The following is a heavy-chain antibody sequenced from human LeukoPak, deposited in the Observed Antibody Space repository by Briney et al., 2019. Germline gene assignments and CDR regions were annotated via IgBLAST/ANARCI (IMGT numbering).Heavy chain of an antibody. CDR1: GFTFSSYT. Sequence: PGGSLRLSCAASGFTFSSYTMNWVRQAPGKGLEWVSSIACSSGYISYADSVKGRFTISRDNAKKSLYLQMTSLTAEDTAVYYCARDRGAYCGGDCYLGFDYWGRGTLVTVSS. J-gene: IGHJ4*01. CDR3: ARDRGAYCGGDCYLGFDY. CDR2: IACSSGYI. D-gene: IGHD2-21*02. V-gene: IGHV3-21*01.